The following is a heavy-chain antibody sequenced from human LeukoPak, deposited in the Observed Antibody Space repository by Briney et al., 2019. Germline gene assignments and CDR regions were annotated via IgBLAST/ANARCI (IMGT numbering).Heavy chain of an antibody. J-gene: IGHJ4*02. CDR3: ARISGRLASDFDY. Sequence: GGPLRLSCAASGFTFSSYWMSWVRQAPGKGLEWVANIKQDGSEKYYVDSVKGRFTISRDNAKNSLYLQMNSLRAEDTAVYYCARISGRLASDFDYWGQGTLVTVSS. D-gene: IGHD3-3*02. CDR1: GFTFSSYW. CDR2: IKQDGSEK. V-gene: IGHV3-7*01.